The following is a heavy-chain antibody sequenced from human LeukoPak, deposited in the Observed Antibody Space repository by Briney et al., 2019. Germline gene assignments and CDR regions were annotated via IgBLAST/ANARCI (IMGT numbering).Heavy chain of an antibody. V-gene: IGHV3-13*01. CDR1: GFTFSSYD. Sequence: GGSLRLSCAASGFTFSSYDMHWVRQATGRGLEWVSSVAGAGDTYYADSVKGRFTISRENGKNSLYLQMNSLTAGDTAVHYCARGGIRGVTWNWLDPWGQGTLVTVSS. J-gene: IGHJ5*02. CDR2: VAGAGDT. CDR3: ARGGIRGVTWNWLDP. D-gene: IGHD3-10*01.